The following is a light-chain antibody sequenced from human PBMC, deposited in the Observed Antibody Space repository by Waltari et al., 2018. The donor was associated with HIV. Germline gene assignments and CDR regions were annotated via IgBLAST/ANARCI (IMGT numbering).Light chain of an antibody. Sequence: DIQMTQSPSSLSASVGDRVTITCQASQDINNYLNWYQQKPGKAPKLLIYDASNLETGVPSRFSGSGSGTDFTFTISSLQPEDFATYYCQQYDNIVFTFGPGTKVDI. CDR1: QDINNY. CDR2: DAS. J-gene: IGKJ3*01. V-gene: IGKV1-33*01. CDR3: QQYDNIVFT.